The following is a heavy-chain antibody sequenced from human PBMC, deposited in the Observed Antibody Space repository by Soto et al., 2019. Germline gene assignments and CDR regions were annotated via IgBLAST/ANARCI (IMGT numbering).Heavy chain of an antibody. D-gene: IGHD4-17*01. CDR1: GFTFRSYS. V-gene: IGHV3-21*01. Sequence: GSLRLSCAASGFTFRSYSMNWVRQAPGKGLEWVSYISSSSSYIYYADSMKGRFTISRDNAKNSLYLQMNSLRAEDTAVYYCARDLNSYGDNSGNDAFDIWGQGTMVTVSS. CDR3: ARDLNSYGDNSGNDAFDI. J-gene: IGHJ3*02. CDR2: ISSSSSYI.